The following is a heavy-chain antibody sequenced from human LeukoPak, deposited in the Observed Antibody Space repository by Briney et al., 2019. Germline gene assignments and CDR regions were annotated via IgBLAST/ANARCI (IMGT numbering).Heavy chain of an antibody. CDR3: ARDQTGYLDWFDP. CDR1: GYTFTSYG. D-gene: IGHD3-9*01. CDR2: ISTYNGNT. J-gene: IGHJ5*02. Sequence: ASVKVSCKASGYTFTSYGISWVRQAPGQGLEWMGWISTYNGNTNYAQKLQGRVTMTTDTSTSTAYMELRSPRSDDAAVYYCARDQTGYLDWFDPWGQGTLVTVSS. V-gene: IGHV1-18*01.